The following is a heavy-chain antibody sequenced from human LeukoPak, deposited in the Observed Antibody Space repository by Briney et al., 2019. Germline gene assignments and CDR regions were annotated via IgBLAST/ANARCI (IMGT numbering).Heavy chain of an antibody. CDR1: GYTFTGYY. V-gene: IGHV1-2*02. CDR2: INPNSGGT. J-gene: IGHJ5*02. CDR3: ARVPIRIAAAATRNWFDP. Sequence: ASVKVSCKASGYTFTGYYVHWVRQAPGQGLEWMGWINPNSGGTNYAQKFQGRVTMTRDTSISTAYMELSRLRSDDTAVYYCARVPIRIAAAATRNWFDPWGQGTLVTVSS. D-gene: IGHD6-13*01.